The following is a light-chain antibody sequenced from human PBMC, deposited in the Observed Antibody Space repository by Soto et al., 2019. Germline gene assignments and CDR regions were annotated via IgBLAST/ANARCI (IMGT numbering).Light chain of an antibody. CDR1: HSVGSN. J-gene: IGKJ2*01. CDR3: QQYGRSPFT. CDR2: GAS. Sequence: EIVMTQSPATLSVSPGERATLSCRASHSVGSNLAWYQHKPGQAPRVLIYGASTRATGIPARFSGSGSGTEFTLTISSLQSEDFAVYYCQQYGRSPFTFGQGTRLQIK. V-gene: IGKV3-15*01.